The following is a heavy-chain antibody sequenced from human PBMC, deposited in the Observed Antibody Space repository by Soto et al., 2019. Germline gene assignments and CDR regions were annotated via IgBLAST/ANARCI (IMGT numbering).Heavy chain of an antibody. CDR1: GFTFSSYW. CDR3: ARDRALAVAGVYYYYGMDV. D-gene: IGHD6-19*01. CDR2: INSDGSST. Sequence: RLSCAASGFTFSSYWMHWVRQAPGKGLVWVSRINSDGSSTSYADSVKGRFTISRDNAKNTLYLQMNSLRAEDTAVYYCARDRALAVAGVYYYYGMDVWGQGTTVTVSS. J-gene: IGHJ6*02. V-gene: IGHV3-74*01.